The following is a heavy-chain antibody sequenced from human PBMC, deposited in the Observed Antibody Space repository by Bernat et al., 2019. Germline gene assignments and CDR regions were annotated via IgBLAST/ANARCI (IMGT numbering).Heavy chain of an antibody. CDR1: GDSMSSSSYY. CDR3: AELPFTGDRVRVPFDI. J-gene: IGHJ3*02. CDR2: ISYTGSP. D-gene: IGHD7-27*01. V-gene: IGHV4-39*01. Sequence: QLQLQESGPGLVKPSETLSLTCSVSGDSMSSSSYYWGWIRQPPGKGLEWIGSISYTGSPYYNPSLESRVIITVDTAKTQCCLNLTSVTAADTAVYYCAELPFTGDRVRVPFDIWGQGTMVPVSS.